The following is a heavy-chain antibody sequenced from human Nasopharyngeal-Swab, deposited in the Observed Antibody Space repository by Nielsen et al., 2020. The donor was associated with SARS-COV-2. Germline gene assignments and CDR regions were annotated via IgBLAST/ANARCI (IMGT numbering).Heavy chain of an antibody. V-gene: IGHV6-1*01. CDR3: AREGEYYDILTGYRMIFDY. CDR2: TYYRSKWYN. Sequence: SQTLSFTCAISGDSVSSNSAAWNWIRQSPSRGLEWLGRTYYRSKWYNDYAVSVKSRITINPDTSKNQFSLQLNSVTPEDTAVYYCAREGEYYDILTGYRMIFDYWGQGTLVIVSS. CDR1: GDSVSSNSAA. J-gene: IGHJ4*02. D-gene: IGHD3-9*01.